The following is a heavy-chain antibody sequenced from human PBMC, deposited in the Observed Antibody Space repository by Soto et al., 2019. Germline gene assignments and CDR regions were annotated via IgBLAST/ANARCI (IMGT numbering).Heavy chain of an antibody. V-gene: IGHV4-34*01. D-gene: IGHD6-6*01. CDR1: GGSFSGYI. Sequence: SETLSLTCAVYGGSFSGYIWSWIRQPPGKGLQWIGQINHSGSTNYNPSLKSRVTISVDTSNSQFSLELSSATAADTAVYYCARSTIAPHLIMYPFDSWGQGTLVTVSS. CDR2: INHSGST. J-gene: IGHJ4*01. CDR3: ARSTIAPHLIMYPFDS.